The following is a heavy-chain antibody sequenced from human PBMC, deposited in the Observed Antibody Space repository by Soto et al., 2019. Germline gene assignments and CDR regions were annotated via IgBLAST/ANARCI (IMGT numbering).Heavy chain of an antibody. CDR3: APGWDMATFWTD. CDR1: GFSFASYA. CDR2: ISGHDTT. Sequence: EVQLLESGGDLVQPGGSLRLSCVASGFSFASYAMSWVRQAPGKGLDWVSTISGHDTTQYADSVKGRFTISRDKSKNTLFLQMNSLSGEDTAIYFCAPGWDMATFWTDGGQGTLFTVSS. J-gene: IGHJ4*02. D-gene: IGHD3-3*01. V-gene: IGHV3-23*01.